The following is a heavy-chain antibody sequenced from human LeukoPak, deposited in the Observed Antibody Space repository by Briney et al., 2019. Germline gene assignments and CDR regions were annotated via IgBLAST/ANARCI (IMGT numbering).Heavy chain of an antibody. J-gene: IGHJ4*02. CDR2: INHSGST. CDR3: ARGPGYSGYDFYDSSGYYYYFDY. Sequence: KTSETLSLTCAVYGGSFSGYYWSWIRQPPGKGLEWIGEINHSGSTNYNPSLKSRVTISVDTSKTQFSLKLSSVTAADTAVYYCARGPGYSGYDFYDSSGYYYYFDYWGQGTLVTVSS. D-gene: IGHD3-22*01. CDR1: GGSFSGYY. V-gene: IGHV4-34*01.